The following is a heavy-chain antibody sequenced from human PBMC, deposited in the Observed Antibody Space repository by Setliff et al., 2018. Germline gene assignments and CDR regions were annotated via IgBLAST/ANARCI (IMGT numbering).Heavy chain of an antibody. J-gene: IGHJ5*02. CDR2: VYDSGTT. CDR1: DGAMTSGSYY. V-gene: IGHV4-39*01. CDR3: ARHGPQVTAGMNWFDP. Sequence: SETLSLTCSVSDGAMTSGSYYWGRIRQPPGKGLEWIGSVYDSGTTYYNPSLKSRVITSVDTTQNQFSLKLTSVTAADTAVYYCARHGPQVTAGMNWFDPWGQGILVTVPQ. D-gene: IGHD2-2*01.